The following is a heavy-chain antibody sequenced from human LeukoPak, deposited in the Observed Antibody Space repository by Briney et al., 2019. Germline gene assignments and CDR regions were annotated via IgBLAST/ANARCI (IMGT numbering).Heavy chain of an antibody. D-gene: IGHD3-10*01. CDR2: IHYSGST. CDR1: GGSISNYY. CDR3: ARDPLPGYYGSGSY. V-gene: IGHV4-59*01. Sequence: PSETLSLTCTVSGGSISNYYWNWIRQPPGKGLEWIGYIHYSGSTNYNPSLKSRVTISVDTSKNQFSLKLSSVTAADTAVYYCARDPLPGYYGSGSYWGQGTLVTVSS. J-gene: IGHJ4*02.